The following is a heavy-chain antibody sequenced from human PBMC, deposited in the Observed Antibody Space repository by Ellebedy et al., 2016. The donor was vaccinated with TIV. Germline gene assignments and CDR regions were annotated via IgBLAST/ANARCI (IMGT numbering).Heavy chain of an antibody. Sequence: GESLKISCVGSGFSFRSYWMSWVRQAPGKGLEWVANIRQDGSDMYYVDSVKGRFTISRDNAKNSLYLLMNSLSAEDTGVYYCATDGSYGDYRSPTHAFEIWGQGTMVTVSS. CDR2: IRQDGSDM. J-gene: IGHJ3*02. CDR3: ATDGSYGDYRSPTHAFEI. CDR1: GFSFRSYW. D-gene: IGHD4-17*01. V-gene: IGHV3-7*01.